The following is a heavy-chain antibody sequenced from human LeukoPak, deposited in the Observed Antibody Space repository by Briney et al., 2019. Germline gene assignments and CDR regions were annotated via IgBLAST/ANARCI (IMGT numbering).Heavy chain of an antibody. V-gene: IGHV1-69*05. CDR1: GGTFSNYA. J-gene: IGHJ4*02. CDR2: IIPIFGTT. D-gene: IGHD3-10*01. Sequence: ASVKVSCKASGGTFSNYAISWVRRAPGQGLEWMGGIIPIFGTTNYAQKFQGRVTITTDESTSTAYMELSSLRSEDTAVYYCARDREGDYYGSGSEIDYWGQGTLGTVSS. CDR3: ARDREGDYYGSGSEIDY.